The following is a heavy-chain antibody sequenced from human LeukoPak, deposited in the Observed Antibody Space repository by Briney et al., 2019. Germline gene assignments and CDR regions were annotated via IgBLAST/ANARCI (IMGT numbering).Heavy chain of an antibody. CDR3: ANFDPYSGSSCFDY. Sequence: GGSLRLSCAASGFTFSSYGMSWVRQAPGKGLEWVSAISGSGGSTYYADSVKGRFTISRDNSKNTLYLQMNSLRAEDTAVYYCANFDPYSGSSCFDYWGQGTLVTVSS. CDR1: GFTFSSYG. J-gene: IGHJ4*02. CDR2: ISGSGGST. V-gene: IGHV3-23*01. D-gene: IGHD1-26*01.